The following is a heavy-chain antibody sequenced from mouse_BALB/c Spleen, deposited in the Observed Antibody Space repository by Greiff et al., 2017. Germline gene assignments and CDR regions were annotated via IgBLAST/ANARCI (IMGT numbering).Heavy chain of an antibody. CDR1: GFTFSSFG. V-gene: IGHV5-17*02. D-gene: IGHD2-4*01. CDR3: ARAPYYDYEDYAMDY. J-gene: IGHJ4*01. Sequence: EVQGVESGGGLVQPGGSRKLSCAASGFTFSSFGMHWVRQAPEKGLEWVAYISSGSSTIYYADTVKGRFTISRDNPKNTLFLQMTSLRSEDTAMYYCARAPYYDYEDYAMDYWGQGTSVTVSS. CDR2: ISSGSSTI.